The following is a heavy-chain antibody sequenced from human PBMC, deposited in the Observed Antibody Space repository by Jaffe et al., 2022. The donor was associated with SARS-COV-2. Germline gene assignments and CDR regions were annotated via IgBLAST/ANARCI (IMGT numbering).Heavy chain of an antibody. CDR1: GVSISSYY. CDR3: ARDRVTMVRESIKNDAFDM. D-gene: IGHD3-10*01. J-gene: IGHJ3*02. CDR2: IYYSGSS. V-gene: IGHV4-59*01. Sequence: QVQLQESGPGLVKPSETLSLTCTVSGVSISSYYWSWIRQPPGEGLEWIGYIYYSGSSFYNPSLKSRVTISIDTSKNQFSLKLTSVTAADTAVYYCARDRVTMVRESIKNDAFDMWGQGTIVTVSS.